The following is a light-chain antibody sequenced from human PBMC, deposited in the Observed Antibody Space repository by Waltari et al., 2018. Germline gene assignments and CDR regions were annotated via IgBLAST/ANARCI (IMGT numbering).Light chain of an antibody. Sequence: DIQMTQSPSTLSASVGDRVTITCRHSQSISNWLALYQQKQGKAPKFLIYKTSNLESGVPSRFGGSGSGTEFTLTSSSLQPDDFATYYCQQYNVYSRTFGGGTKVELK. V-gene: IGKV1-5*03. CDR1: QSISNW. CDR2: KTS. J-gene: IGKJ4*01. CDR3: QQYNVYSRT.